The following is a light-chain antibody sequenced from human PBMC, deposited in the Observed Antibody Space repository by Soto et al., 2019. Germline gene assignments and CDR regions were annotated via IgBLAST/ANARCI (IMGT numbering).Light chain of an antibody. V-gene: IGLV2-14*01. CDR3: FSHRSGDSHV. J-gene: IGLJ1*01. CDR1: SSDIGAYNY. Sequence: LTQPASVSGSPGQSITISCTGTSSDIGAYNYVSWYQQYPGKAPKLMIYGLTNRPSGVSNRFSGSKTGNTASLTISGLQAEDEADYYCFSHRSGDSHVFGTGTKVTVL. CDR2: GLT.